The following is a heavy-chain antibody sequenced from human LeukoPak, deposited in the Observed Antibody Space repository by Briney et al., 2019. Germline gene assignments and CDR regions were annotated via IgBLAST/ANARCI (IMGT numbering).Heavy chain of an antibody. CDR2: INWNGGST. V-gene: IGHV3-20*04. CDR3: ARVSYYYDSSGYYYSAEYFQH. J-gene: IGHJ1*01. Sequence: GGSLRLSCAASGFTFDDYGMSWVRQAPGKGLEWVSGINWNGGSTGYADSVKGRFTISRDNAKNSLYLQMNSLRAEDTALYYCARVSYYYDSSGYYYSAEYFQHWGQGTLVTVSS. CDR1: GFTFDDYG. D-gene: IGHD3-22*01.